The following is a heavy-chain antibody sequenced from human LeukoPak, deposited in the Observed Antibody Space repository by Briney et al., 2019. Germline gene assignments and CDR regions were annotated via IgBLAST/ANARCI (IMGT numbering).Heavy chain of an antibody. Sequence: ASVTVSCKASGYTFTGYYMHWVRQAPGQGLEWMGWINPNSGGTNYAQKFQGRVTMTRDTSISTAYMELSRLRSDDTAVYYCARDPAVAGPLDPWGQGTLVTISS. J-gene: IGHJ5*02. CDR1: GYTFTGYY. V-gene: IGHV1-2*02. D-gene: IGHD6-19*01. CDR2: INPNSGGT. CDR3: ARDPAVAGPLDP.